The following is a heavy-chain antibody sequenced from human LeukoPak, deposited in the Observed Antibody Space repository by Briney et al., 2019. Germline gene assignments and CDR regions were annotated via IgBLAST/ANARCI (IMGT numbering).Heavy chain of an antibody. D-gene: IGHD7-27*01. CDR1: GFTFSSSA. J-gene: IGHJ4*02. V-gene: IGHV3-23*01. Sequence: GGSLRLSCAASGFTFSSSAMSWVRQAPGKGLEWVSTISGSDSSTHYADSVKGRFTISRDNSKNTVYLQMNSLRVEDTAVYYCAKDQNWEGGYWGQGTLVTVSS. CDR2: ISGSDSST. CDR3: AKDQNWEGGY.